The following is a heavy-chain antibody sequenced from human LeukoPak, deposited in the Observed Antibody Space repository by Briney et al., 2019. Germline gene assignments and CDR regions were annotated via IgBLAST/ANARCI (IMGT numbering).Heavy chain of an antibody. J-gene: IGHJ4*02. V-gene: IGHV4-30-2*01. CDR3: ARGTYDSSRYYYFDY. Sequence: PSQTLSLTCAVSGGSISSGGYSWNWIRRPPGKGLEWIGYIYPDGSTYYNPSLTSRVTMSVDRSKNQFPLKLSSVTAADTAVYFCARGTYDSSRYYYFDYWGQGTLVTVSS. D-gene: IGHD3-22*01. CDR1: GGSISSGGYS. CDR2: IYPDGST.